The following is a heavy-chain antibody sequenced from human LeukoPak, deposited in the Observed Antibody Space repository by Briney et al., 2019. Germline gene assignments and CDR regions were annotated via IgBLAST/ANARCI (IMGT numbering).Heavy chain of an antibody. V-gene: IGHV1-2*02. Sequence: ASVTVSCKASGYTFTGYYMHWVRQAPGQGLEWMGWINPNSGGTNYAQNFHGRVTMPRHTSISTAYMELRRLRSDDTAVYYCAREDYYGSGIDYWGQGTLVTVSS. CDR1: GYTFTGYY. CDR2: INPNSGGT. D-gene: IGHD3-10*01. J-gene: IGHJ4*02. CDR3: AREDYYGSGIDY.